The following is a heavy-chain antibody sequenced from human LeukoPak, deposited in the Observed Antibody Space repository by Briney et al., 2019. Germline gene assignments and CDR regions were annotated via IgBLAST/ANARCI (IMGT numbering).Heavy chain of an antibody. J-gene: IGHJ4*02. V-gene: IGHV3-30*02. D-gene: IGHD3-3*01. CDR1: GFTFSSYG. CDR2: IWYDGSNK. CDR3: AKDGDTIYFDLDY. Sequence: GGSLRLSCAASGFTFSSYGMHWVRQAPGKGLEWVAVIWYDGSNKYYADSVKGRFTISRDDSRNTLYLQMNSLRVEDTAVYYCAKDGDTIYFDLDYWGQGTLVTVSS.